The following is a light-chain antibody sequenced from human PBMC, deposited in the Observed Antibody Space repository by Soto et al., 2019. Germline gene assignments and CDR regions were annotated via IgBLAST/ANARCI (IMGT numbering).Light chain of an antibody. CDR1: QTISSW. V-gene: IGKV1-27*01. J-gene: IGKJ1*01. CDR3: QKYNSAAWT. CDR2: AAS. Sequence: DIQMTQSPSTLFASLGDRVTITCLASQTISSWLAWYQQKPGKAPKLLIYAASTLQSGVPSRFSGSGSGTDFTLTISSLQPEDVATYYCQKYNSAAWTFGQGTKVDIK.